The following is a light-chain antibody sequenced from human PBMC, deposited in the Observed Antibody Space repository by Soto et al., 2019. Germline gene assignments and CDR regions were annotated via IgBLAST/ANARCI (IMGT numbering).Light chain of an antibody. J-gene: IGLJ2*01. CDR2: GNS. CDR1: SSNIGAGYD. V-gene: IGLV1-40*01. Sequence: QSVLTQPPSVSGAPGQRLTISCTGSSSNIGAGYDVHWYQQLPGTAPKLLIYGNSNRPSGVPDRFSGSKSGTSASLAITGLQAEDEADYYCQSYDSSLSVVVFGGGTKVTVL. CDR3: QSYDSSLSVVV.